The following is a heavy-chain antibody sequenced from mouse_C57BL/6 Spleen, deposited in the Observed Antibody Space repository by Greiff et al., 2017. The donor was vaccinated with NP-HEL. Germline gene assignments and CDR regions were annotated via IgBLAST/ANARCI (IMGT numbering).Heavy chain of an antibody. D-gene: IGHD2-4*01. J-gene: IGHJ2*01. CDR2: ISYDGSN. Sequence: EVQVVESGPGLVKPSQSLSLTCSVTGYSITSGYYWNWIRQFPGNKLEWMGYISYDGSNNYNPSLKNRISITRDTSKNQFFLKLNSVTTEDTATYYCARGYYDYDEYFDYWGQGTTLAVSS. V-gene: IGHV3-6*01. CDR1: GYSITSGYY. CDR3: ARGYYDYDEYFDY.